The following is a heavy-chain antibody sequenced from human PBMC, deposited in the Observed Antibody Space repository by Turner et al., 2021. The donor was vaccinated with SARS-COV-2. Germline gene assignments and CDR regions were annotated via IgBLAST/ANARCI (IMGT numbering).Heavy chain of an antibody. Sequence: QVQLSDSGGGVVDPGKSLRHSWAAIGFTFSSYDMHWVRKAPGKGLGWVGVIWYDGSNKYYADSVKGRFTISRDNSKNTLYLQMNSLRAEDTAVYYCARQTDSSTWQTYYFDYWGQGTLVTVSS. CDR1: GFTFSSYD. CDR2: IWYDGSNK. V-gene: IGHV3-33*01. CDR3: ARQTDSSTWQTYYFDY. D-gene: IGHD6-13*01. J-gene: IGHJ4*02.